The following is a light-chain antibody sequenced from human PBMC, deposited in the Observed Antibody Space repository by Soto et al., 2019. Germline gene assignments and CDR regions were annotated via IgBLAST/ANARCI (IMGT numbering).Light chain of an antibody. Sequence: ENVLTQSPGTLSLSPGERATLSCRASQSVYSNYLAWYQQKPGQAPRLLIYDASNRATGIPDRFSGSGSGTDFTLTISSLQPEDFATYYCQQSFSTPTFGQGTRLDIK. V-gene: IGKV3D-20*02. CDR2: DAS. CDR3: QQSFSTPT. J-gene: IGKJ5*01. CDR1: QSVYSNY.